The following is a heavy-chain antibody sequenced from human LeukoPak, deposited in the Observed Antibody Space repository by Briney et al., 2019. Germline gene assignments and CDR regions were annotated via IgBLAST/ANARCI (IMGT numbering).Heavy chain of an antibody. J-gene: IGHJ4*02. D-gene: IGHD6-13*01. CDR3: ATDRRHSSSFHFDY. Sequence: ASVKVSCKVSGYTLTELSMHWLRQAPGKGLEWMGGFDPEDGETIYAQKFQGRVTMTEDTSTDTAYMELSSLRSEDTAVYYCATDRRHSSSFHFDYWGQGTLVTVSS. V-gene: IGHV1-24*01. CDR1: GYTLTELS. CDR2: FDPEDGET.